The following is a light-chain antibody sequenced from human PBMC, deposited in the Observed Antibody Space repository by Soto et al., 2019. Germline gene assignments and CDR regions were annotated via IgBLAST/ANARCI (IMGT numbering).Light chain of an antibody. V-gene: IGLV2-23*02. Sequence: QSALTQPASVSGSPGQSITIPCTGTSSDVGSYNLVSWYQQHPDKAPRLMISEVTKRPSGVSDRFSGSKSGNTASLTISGPQAEDEADYYCCSYAGSSTLVFGGGTQLTVL. J-gene: IGLJ3*02. CDR3: CSYAGSSTLV. CDR2: EVT. CDR1: SSDVGSYNL.